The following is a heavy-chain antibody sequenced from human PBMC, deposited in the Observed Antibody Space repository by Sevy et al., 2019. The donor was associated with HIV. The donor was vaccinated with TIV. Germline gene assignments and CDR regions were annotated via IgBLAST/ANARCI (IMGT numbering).Heavy chain of an antibody. CDR1: GFTFSNYG. CDR3: AGGYCSGGGCYPDWFDP. Sequence: GGSLRLSCAASGFTFSNYGMTWVRQAPGKGLQWVSSIISSGAYICYADSVKGRFTISRDNAKNSLYLQMNSLRAEDTAVHFCAGGYCSGGGCYPDWFDPWGQGTLVTVSS. D-gene: IGHD2-15*01. J-gene: IGHJ5*02. V-gene: IGHV3-21*01. CDR2: IISSGAYI.